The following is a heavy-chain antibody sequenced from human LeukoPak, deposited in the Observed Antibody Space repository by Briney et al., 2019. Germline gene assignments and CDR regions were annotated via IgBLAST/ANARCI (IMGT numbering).Heavy chain of an antibody. CDR1: GGSISRYY. V-gene: IGHV4-4*07. CDR2: IYTSGST. D-gene: IGHD6-19*01. CDR3: ARSHSSGWFDP. J-gene: IGHJ5*02. Sequence: SETLSLTCTVSGGSISRYYWSWVRQPAGKGLEWIGRIYTSGSTNYNPSLKSRVTMSVDTSKNQFSLKLSSVTAADTAVYYCARSHSSGWFDPWGQGTLVTVSP.